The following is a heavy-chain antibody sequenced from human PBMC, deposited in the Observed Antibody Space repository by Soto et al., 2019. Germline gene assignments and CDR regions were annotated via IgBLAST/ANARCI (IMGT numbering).Heavy chain of an antibody. V-gene: IGHV3-30*03. CDR1: GFTFSSYG. Sequence: PGGSLRLSCAASGFTFSSYGIPWVRQAPGKGLEWVALISHDGTNKYYADSVKGRFTISRDNSKNTLYLQMNSLRAEDTAVYYCVAGYSFGDYWGRGTLVTVSS. CDR2: ISHDGTNK. CDR3: VAGYSFGDY. D-gene: IGHD4-4*01. J-gene: IGHJ4*02.